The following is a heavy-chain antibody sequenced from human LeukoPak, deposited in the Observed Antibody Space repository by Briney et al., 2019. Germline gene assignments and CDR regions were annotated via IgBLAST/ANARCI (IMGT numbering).Heavy chain of an antibody. V-gene: IGHV3-48*01. CDR1: GFTFSSYS. CDR3: ARDLNQLYYYDSGEYYFDY. J-gene: IGHJ4*02. CDR2: ISSSSSTI. D-gene: IGHD3-10*01. Sequence: PGGSLRLSCAASGFTFSSYSMNWVRQAPGKGLEWVSYISSSSSTIYYADSVKGRFTISRDNAKNSLYLQMNSLRAEDTAVYYCARDLNQLYYYDSGEYYFDYWGQGTLVTVSS.